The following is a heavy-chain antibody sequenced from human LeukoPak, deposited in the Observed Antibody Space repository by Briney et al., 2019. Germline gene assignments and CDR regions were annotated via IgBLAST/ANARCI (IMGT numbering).Heavy chain of an antibody. Sequence: GESLKISCQGSGYSFTSSWIGWVRQMPGKGLEWMGIIYPGDSDTRYSPSVQGQVTISADESTNTAYLQWSSLKASDSAMYYCARHGGAFDYWGQGTLVTVSS. J-gene: IGHJ4*02. CDR1: GYSFTSSW. D-gene: IGHD4-17*01. CDR3: ARHGGAFDY. V-gene: IGHV5-51*01. CDR2: IYPGDSDT.